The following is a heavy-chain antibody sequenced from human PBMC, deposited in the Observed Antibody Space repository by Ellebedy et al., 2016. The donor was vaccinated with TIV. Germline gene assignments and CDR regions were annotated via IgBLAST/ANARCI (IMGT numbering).Heavy chain of an antibody. CDR2: IYSGGTT. V-gene: IGHV3-66*01. J-gene: IGHJ1*01. CDR3: ARDLSTMVRGVQYFQH. Sequence: GGSLRLSCAASGFTVSNNYMSWVRQAPGKGLEWVSVIYSGGTTYYADSVKGRFTISRDNSKNTLYPQMNSLKAEDTAVYYCARDLSTMVRGVQYFQHWGQGTLVTVSS. D-gene: IGHD3-10*01. CDR1: GFTVSNNY.